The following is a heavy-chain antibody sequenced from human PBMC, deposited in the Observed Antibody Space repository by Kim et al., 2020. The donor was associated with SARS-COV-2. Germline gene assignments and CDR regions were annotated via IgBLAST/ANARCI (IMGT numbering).Heavy chain of an antibody. D-gene: IGHD6-13*01. V-gene: IGHV4-34*01. Sequence: PPLKSRVTISVDTSKNQFSLKLSSVTAADTAVYYCARGIAAAGPGYFQHWGQGTLVTVSS. J-gene: IGHJ1*01. CDR3: ARGIAAAGPGYFQH.